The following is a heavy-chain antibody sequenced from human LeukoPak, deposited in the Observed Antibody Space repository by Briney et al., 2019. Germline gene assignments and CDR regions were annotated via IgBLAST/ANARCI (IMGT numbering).Heavy chain of an antibody. CDR1: GXMFSSYW. V-gene: IGHV3-74*01. CDR3: ARRTTVTTIDY. CDR2: INGDGSTT. Sequence: GGSLRLSCAASGXMFSSYWMHWVRQAPGKGRVWVSRINGDGSTTSYADSVKGRFTISRDNARNTLYLQMNSLRAKDTAVYYCARRTTVTTIDYWGQGTLVTVSS. J-gene: IGHJ4*02. D-gene: IGHD4-17*01.